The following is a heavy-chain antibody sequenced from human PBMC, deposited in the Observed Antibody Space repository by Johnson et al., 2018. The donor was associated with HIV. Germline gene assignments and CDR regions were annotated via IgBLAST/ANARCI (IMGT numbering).Heavy chain of an antibody. J-gene: IGHJ3*01. V-gene: IGHV3-30*04. D-gene: IGHD6-6*01. CDR2: VSFDGSKK. Sequence: QVTLVESGGGVVRPWRSLRLSCTASGFTFSNYPMHWVRQAPGKGLEWVAVVSFDGSKKYHADSVKGRFTISRDNSKNTLFLQMNSLRVDDTAVYYCARDPGPGSSSHERSWGGFDLWGQGTMVAVSS. CDR3: ARDPGPGSSSHERSWGGFDL. CDR1: GFTFSNYP.